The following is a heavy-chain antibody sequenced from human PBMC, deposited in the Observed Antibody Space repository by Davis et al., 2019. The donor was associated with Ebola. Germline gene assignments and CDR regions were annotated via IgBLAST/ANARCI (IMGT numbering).Heavy chain of an antibody. CDR2: INPKSGKT. J-gene: IGHJ4*02. V-gene: IGHV1-8*03. CDR3: TRSLRYSD. D-gene: IGHD2-15*01. CDR1: GYTFSDYD. Sequence: ASVKVSCKASGYTFSDYDVNWVRQATGQGLEWMGWINPKSGKTGYAQKFQGRVTITRDTSITTAYMEVSGLTSDDTAVYYCTRSLRYSDWGQGTLVTVSS.